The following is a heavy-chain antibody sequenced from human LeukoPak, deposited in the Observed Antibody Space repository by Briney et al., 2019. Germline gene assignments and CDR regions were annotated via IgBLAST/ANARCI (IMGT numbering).Heavy chain of an antibody. J-gene: IGHJ5*02. V-gene: IGHV4-30-4*08. CDR3: ARFLASQAVAGAFDP. CDR2: IYYTGTT. CDR1: GGSISSDDYS. Sequence: PSQTLSLTCTVSGGSISSDDYSWSWIRQPPGKGLEWIGYIYYTGTTHYNPSLKSRVTISVDTSKNQFSLKLSSVTAADTAVYYCARFLASQAVAGAFDPWGQGTLVTVSS. D-gene: IGHD6-19*01.